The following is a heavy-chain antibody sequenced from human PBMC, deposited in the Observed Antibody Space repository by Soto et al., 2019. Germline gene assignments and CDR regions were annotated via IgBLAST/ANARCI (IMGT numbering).Heavy chain of an antibody. Sequence: LRLSCAASGFTFSSYEMNWVRQAPGKGLEWVSYISSSGSTIYYADSVKGRFTISRDNAKNSLYLQMNSLRAEDTAVYYCARSGRYYDSSGYGYWGQGTLVTVSS. V-gene: IGHV3-48*03. CDR1: GFTFSSYE. D-gene: IGHD3-22*01. CDR3: ARSGRYYDSSGYGY. CDR2: ISSSGSTI. J-gene: IGHJ4*02.